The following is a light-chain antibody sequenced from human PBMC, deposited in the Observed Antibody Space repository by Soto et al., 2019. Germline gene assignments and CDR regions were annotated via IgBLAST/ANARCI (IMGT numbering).Light chain of an antibody. CDR1: SSDVGGYNY. V-gene: IGLV2-14*01. CDR3: SSYTSSSTLDV. CDR2: DVS. Sequence: QSVLTQPASVSGSPGQSITISCTGTSSDVGGYNYVSWYQQHPGKAPKLMIYDVSNRPSGVSNRFSGSKSGNTASLTISGLQAEDVADYYCSSYTSSSTLDVCGTG. J-gene: IGLJ1*01.